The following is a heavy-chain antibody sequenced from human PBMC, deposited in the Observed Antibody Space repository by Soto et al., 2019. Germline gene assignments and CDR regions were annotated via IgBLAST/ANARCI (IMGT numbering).Heavy chain of an antibody. J-gene: IGHJ5*02. Sequence: QVQLQESGPGLVKPSGTLSLTCAVSGGSISSSNWWGWVRQPPGKGLEWIGEIYHRGSTNYNPSLKSRVTISVDKSKNQFSLRLSSVTAADTAVYYCASKTSGYQRGWFDPWGRGTLVTVSS. CDR2: IYHRGST. V-gene: IGHV4-4*02. CDR1: GGSISSSNW. D-gene: IGHD3-22*01. CDR3: ASKTSGYQRGWFDP.